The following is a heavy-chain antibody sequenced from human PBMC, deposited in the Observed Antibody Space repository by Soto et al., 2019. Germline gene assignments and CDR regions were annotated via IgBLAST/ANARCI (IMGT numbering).Heavy chain of an antibody. J-gene: IGHJ4*02. V-gene: IGHV5-51*01. CDR1: VYSFTSCG. CDR2: IYPDDSDT. Sequence: XESLKIFRKGSVYSFTSCGIGWVRQLPGKGLEWMGIIYPDDSDTRYSPSFQGQVIMSADKSISNAYLQWSSLKASDTAMYYCARQGKYNYGSNDVWGQGTLVTVSS. D-gene: IGHD5-18*01. CDR3: ARQGKYNYGSNDV.